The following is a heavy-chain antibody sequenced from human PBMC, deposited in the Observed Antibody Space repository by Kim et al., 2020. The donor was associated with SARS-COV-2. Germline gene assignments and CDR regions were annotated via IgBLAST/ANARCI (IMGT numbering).Heavy chain of an antibody. D-gene: IGHD3-10*01. CDR3: ARQPLLWFGELRDY. V-gene: IGHV4-39*01. Sequence: TPAHRSRVTIPVDTSKNQFSLKLSSVTAADTAVYYCARQPLLWFGELRDYWGQGTLVTVSS. J-gene: IGHJ4*02.